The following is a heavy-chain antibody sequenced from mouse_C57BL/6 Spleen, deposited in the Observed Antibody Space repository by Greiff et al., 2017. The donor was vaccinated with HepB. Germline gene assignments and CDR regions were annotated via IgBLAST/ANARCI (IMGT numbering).Heavy chain of an antibody. D-gene: IGHD2-3*01. CDR3: ARRWDGYYFDY. V-gene: IGHV1-59*01. Sequence: LQQPGAALVMPGTSVKLSCKASGYSFTSYWMHWVRQRPGQGLEWIGVIDPSDSYTNYNQKFKGKTTLTVDTSSSTAYMQLISLTSADSAVYYCARRWDGYYFDYWGKGTTLTVSS. CDR1: GYSFTSYW. J-gene: IGHJ2*01. CDR2: IDPSDSYT.